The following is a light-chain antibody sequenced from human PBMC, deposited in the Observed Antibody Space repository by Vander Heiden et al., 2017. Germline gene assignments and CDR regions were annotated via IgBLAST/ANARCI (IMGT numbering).Light chain of an antibody. CDR2: WAS. J-gene: IGKJ2*01. CDR1: QSVLYSANNKTY. CDR3: QQYYTTSYT. V-gene: IGKV4-1*01. Sequence: DIVLTRSPASLPGALGERATINGKSRQSVLYSANNKTYLAWYQQKPGQPTKRLIYWASTRESGVPDRFSGSGSGTDFTLTISSLQAEDVAVYYCQQYYTTSYTFGQGTKLEIK.